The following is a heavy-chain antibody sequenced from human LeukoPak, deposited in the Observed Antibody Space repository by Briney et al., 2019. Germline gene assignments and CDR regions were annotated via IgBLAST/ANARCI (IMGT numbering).Heavy chain of an antibody. CDR3: ARDSKQLERRRGPGAFDI. Sequence: GGSLRLSCAASGFTFSSYEMNWVRQAPGKGLEWVSYISSSGSTIYYADSVKGRFTISRDNAKNSLYLQMNSLRAEDTAVYYCARDSKQLERRRGPGAFDIWGQGTMVTVSS. CDR1: GFTFSSYE. D-gene: IGHD1-1*01. CDR2: ISSSGSTI. J-gene: IGHJ3*02. V-gene: IGHV3-48*03.